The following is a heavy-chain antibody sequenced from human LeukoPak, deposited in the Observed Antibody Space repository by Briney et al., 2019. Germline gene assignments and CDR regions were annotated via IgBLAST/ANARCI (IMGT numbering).Heavy chain of an antibody. D-gene: IGHD4-17*01. CDR1: GYTFTSFG. V-gene: IGHV1-18*01. CDR3: ARGVAAVTHYSGGDY. Sequence: ASVKVSCKASGYTFTSFGISWVRQAPGQGLEWMGWISAYNGNTNYAQNLQARVTMTTDTSTSTAYMELTSLRSDDTAVYYCARGVAAVTHYSGGDYWGQGTLVTVSS. CDR2: ISAYNGNT. J-gene: IGHJ4*02.